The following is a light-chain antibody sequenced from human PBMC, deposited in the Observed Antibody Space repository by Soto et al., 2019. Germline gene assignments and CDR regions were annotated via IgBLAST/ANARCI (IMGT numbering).Light chain of an antibody. V-gene: IGKV3-15*01. CDR2: SSS. Sequence: EIVLTQSPATLSVSPGERATLFCRASQSVSRNVAWYQQKPGQAPRLLIYSSSTRASGIPARFSGSASGTEFTLTISSLQSEDIAVYYCQQYDDWQTFGQGTKVDIK. CDR1: QSVSRN. J-gene: IGKJ1*01. CDR3: QQYDDWQT.